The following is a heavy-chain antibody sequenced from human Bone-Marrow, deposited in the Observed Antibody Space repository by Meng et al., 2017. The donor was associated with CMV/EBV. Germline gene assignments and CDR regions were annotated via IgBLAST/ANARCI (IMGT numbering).Heavy chain of an antibody. D-gene: IGHD2-2*01. V-gene: IGHV1-46*01. J-gene: IGHJ4*02. Sequence: ASVKVSCKASGYTFTSYDINWVRQAPGQGLEWMGIINPSGGSTSYAQKFQGRVTMTRDTSTSTVYMELSSLGSEDTAVYYCARDCVLPPYCSSTSCGGDYWGQGTLVTVSS. CDR3: ARDCVLPPYCSSTSCGGDY. CDR2: INPSGGST. CDR1: GYTFTSYD.